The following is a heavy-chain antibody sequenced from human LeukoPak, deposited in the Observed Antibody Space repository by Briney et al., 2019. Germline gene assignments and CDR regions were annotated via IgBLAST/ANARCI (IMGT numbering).Heavy chain of an antibody. CDR1: GFDFRNYY. CDR3: TRDEGATVATYRFDF. D-gene: IGHD4-23*01. Sequence: PGRSLRLSCEASGFDFRNYYMSWVRQAPGKGLEWLANIKYDGTYTNYKDSVKGRLTLSRDNAKNSVYLQMNSLRAEDTAVYYCTRDEGATVATYRFDFWGRGTLVTVSS. CDR2: IKYDGTYT. J-gene: IGHJ4*02. V-gene: IGHV3-7*01.